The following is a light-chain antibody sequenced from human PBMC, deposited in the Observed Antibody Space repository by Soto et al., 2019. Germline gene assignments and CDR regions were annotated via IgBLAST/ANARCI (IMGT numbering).Light chain of an antibody. CDR1: QSVSSSY. CDR2: GAS. J-gene: IGKJ3*01. CDR3: QQYGSSLFT. Sequence: EIVLTQSPGTLSLSPGERATLSCRASQSVSSSYLAWYQQNPGQAPRLLLYGASSRATGIPDRFSCSGSGTDFTLTISRLEPGEVAVYYCQQYGSSLFTFGPGTKVDIK. V-gene: IGKV3-20*01.